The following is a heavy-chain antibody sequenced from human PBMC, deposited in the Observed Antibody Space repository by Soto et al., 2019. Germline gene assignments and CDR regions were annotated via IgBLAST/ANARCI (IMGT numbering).Heavy chain of an antibody. CDR1: DGSISSGGYY. J-gene: IGHJ5*02. Sequence: PSETLSLTCTVSDGSISSGGYYWIWIRQHPGKGLEWIGYIYYSGSTYYNPSLKSRVTISVDTSKNQFSLKLSSVTAADTAVYYCARQLSGGYYDSPNWFDPWGQGTLVTVSS. D-gene: IGHD3-22*01. CDR3: ARQLSGGYYDSPNWFDP. CDR2: IYYSGST. V-gene: IGHV4-31*03.